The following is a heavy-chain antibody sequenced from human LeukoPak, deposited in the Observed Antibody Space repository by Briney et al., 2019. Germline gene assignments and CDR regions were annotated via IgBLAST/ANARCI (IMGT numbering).Heavy chain of an antibody. J-gene: IGHJ4*02. Sequence: GGSLRLSCAASGFTFSSYAMHWVRQAPGKGLEYVSAISSNGGSTYYANSVKGRFTISRDNSKNTLYLQMGSLRAEDMAVYYCAREEPSSSFFDYWGQGTLVTVSS. CDR2: ISSNGGST. V-gene: IGHV3-64*01. CDR1: GFTFSSYA. CDR3: AREEPSSSFFDY. D-gene: IGHD1-26*01.